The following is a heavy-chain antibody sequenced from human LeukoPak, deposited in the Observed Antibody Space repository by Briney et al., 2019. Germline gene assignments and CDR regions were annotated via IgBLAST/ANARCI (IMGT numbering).Heavy chain of an antibody. D-gene: IGHD3-9*01. V-gene: IGHV3-30*03. Sequence: PGGSLRLSCAASGFTFSSYGMHWVRQAPGKGLEWVAVISYDGSNKYYADSVKGRFTISRDNSKNTVFLRLTSLRGEDTAVYYCARIGDQDDWEVPFDYWGQGTLVTDSS. CDR3: ARIGDQDDWEVPFDY. CDR2: ISYDGSNK. J-gene: IGHJ4*02. CDR1: GFTFSSYG.